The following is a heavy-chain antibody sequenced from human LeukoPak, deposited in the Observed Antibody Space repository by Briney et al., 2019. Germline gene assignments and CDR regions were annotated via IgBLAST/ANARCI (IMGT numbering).Heavy chain of an antibody. D-gene: IGHD3-22*01. CDR1: GFTFNSYA. CDR2: SSGTGGGT. V-gene: IGHV3-23*01. Sequence: PGGSLRLSCAASGFTFNSYAMRWFRQDPGKGLEWGSSSSGTGGGTYYADSVKGRFTISRDNSHNTLSLQMNSLRAEDTAVHYCAKDREMYFYDSSGYRDAFHIWGQGTKVTVSS. J-gene: IGHJ3*02. CDR3: AKDREMYFYDSSGYRDAFHI.